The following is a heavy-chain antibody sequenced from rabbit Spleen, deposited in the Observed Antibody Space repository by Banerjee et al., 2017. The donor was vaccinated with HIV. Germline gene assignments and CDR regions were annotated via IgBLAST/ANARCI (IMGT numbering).Heavy chain of an antibody. CDR3: ARDFDF. CDR1: GFDFSGTG. V-gene: IGHV1S47*01. CDR2: IDLLFGTT. J-gene: IGHJ4*01. Sequence: QEHLKESGGGLVQPGGSLKLSCKASGFDFSGTGVSWVRQAPGKGLEWIGYIDLLFGTTYYANWVNGRFTISSHSAQNTLYLQLHSLTAADTATYFCARDFDFWGQGTLVTVS.